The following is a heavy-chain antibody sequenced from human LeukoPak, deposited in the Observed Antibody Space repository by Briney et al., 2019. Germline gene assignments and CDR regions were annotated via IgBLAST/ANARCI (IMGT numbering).Heavy chain of an antibody. V-gene: IGHV1-2*02. D-gene: IGHD3-16*01. CDR1: GYTFTGYY. J-gene: IGHJ4*02. CDR2: INPNSGGT. Sequence: ASVKVSCKASGYTFTGYYMHWVRQAPGQGLEWMGWINPNSGGTNYAQKFQGRVTMTRDTSISTAYMELSRLRSDDTAVYYCARDPYWGILPSFDYWGQGTLVTVSS. CDR3: ARDPYWGILPSFDY.